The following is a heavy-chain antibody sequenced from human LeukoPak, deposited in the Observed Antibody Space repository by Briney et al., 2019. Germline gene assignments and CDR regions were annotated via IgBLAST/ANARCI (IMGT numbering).Heavy chain of an antibody. CDR2: ISSSSSYI. V-gene: IGHV3-21*01. Sequence: GGSLRLSCAASGSTFSSYSMNWVRQAPGKGLEWVSSISSSSSYIYYADSVKGRFTISRDNAKNSLYLQMNSLRAEDTAVYYCARGVIAAAGTDFDYWGQGTLVTVSS. J-gene: IGHJ4*02. CDR1: GSTFSSYS. CDR3: ARGVIAAAGTDFDY. D-gene: IGHD6-13*01.